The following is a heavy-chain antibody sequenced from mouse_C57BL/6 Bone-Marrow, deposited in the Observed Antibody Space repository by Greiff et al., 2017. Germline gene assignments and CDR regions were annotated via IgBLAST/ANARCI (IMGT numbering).Heavy chain of an antibody. CDR2: IYPRSGNT. D-gene: IGHD3-2*02. V-gene: IGHV1-81*01. Sequence: QVQLQQSGAELARPGASVKLSCKASGYTFTSYGICWVKQRTGQGLEWIGEIYPRSGNTYYNEKFKGKATLTADKSSSTAYMELRSLTSEDSAVYFCAREVGDSSGYVGAMDYWGQGTSVTVSS. CDR1: GYTFTSYG. J-gene: IGHJ4*01. CDR3: AREVGDSSGYVGAMDY.